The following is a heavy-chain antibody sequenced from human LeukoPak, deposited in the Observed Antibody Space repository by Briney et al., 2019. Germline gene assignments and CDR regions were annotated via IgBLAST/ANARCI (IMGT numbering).Heavy chain of an antibody. Sequence: PGGSLRLSCAASGFNFSAYGMHWVRQAPGKGLEWVAFIRYDGNLKYYADSVKGRFTISRDNSKNTLDLQMNSLRVEDTAVYYCAKPTSLKDANYGLTGTNYWGQGILVTASS. V-gene: IGHV3-30*02. CDR2: IRYDGNLK. J-gene: IGHJ4*02. D-gene: IGHD1-14*01. CDR3: AKPTSLKDANYGLTGTNY. CDR1: GFNFSAYG.